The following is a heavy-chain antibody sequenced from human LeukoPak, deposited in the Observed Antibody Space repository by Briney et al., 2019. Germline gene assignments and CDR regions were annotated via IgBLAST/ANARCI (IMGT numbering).Heavy chain of an antibody. CDR3: ASPWGRWFGELIWYFDL. D-gene: IGHD3-10*01. CDR2: INPKSGGT. Sequence: GASVKVSCKAFGYTFTDHYFHWLRQAPGQGVEWMGWINPKSGGTNYAQRFQGRVTMTRDTSITTAYMELSRLRSDDTAVYYCASPWGRWFGELIWYFDLWGRGTLVTVSS. J-gene: IGHJ2*01. V-gene: IGHV1-2*02. CDR1: GYTFTDHY.